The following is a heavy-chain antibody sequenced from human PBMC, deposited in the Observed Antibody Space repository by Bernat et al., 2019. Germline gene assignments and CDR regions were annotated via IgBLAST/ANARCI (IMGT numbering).Heavy chain of an antibody. CDR1: GFTFSSYS. Sequence: EVQLVESGGGLVQPGGSLRLSCAASGFTFSSYSMNWVRQAPGKGLEWVSYISSNSSTIYYADSVKGRFTISRDNAKNSLYLQMNSLRDEDTAVYYCARSQSGDYSSSWYSHYYYYGMDVWGQGTTVTVSS. CDR2: ISSNSSTI. CDR3: ARSQSGDYSSSWYSHYYYYGMDV. V-gene: IGHV3-48*02. J-gene: IGHJ6*02. D-gene: IGHD6-13*01.